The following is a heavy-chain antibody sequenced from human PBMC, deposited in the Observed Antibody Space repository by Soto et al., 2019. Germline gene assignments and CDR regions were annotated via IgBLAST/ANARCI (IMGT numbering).Heavy chain of an antibody. D-gene: IGHD6-13*01. CDR2: IYYSGST. CDR1: GGSISSSSYY. J-gene: IGHJ5*02. V-gene: IGHV4-39*01. CDR3: ARPRHRCWSGWSDP. Sequence: SETLSVTCTVSGGSISSSSYYWVWIRQPPGKGLEWIGSIYYSGSTYYNPSLKSRVTISVDTSKNQLSLKLSSVTAADTAVYYCARPRHRCWSGWSDPWGQGTLVTVS.